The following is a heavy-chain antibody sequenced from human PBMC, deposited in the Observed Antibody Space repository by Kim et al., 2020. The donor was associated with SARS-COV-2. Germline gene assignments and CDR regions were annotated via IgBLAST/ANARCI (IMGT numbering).Heavy chain of an antibody. V-gene: IGHV4-4*08. CDR3: ARFPARKSTA. CDR2: VYSTGDT. CDR1: NDSLTNYY. Sequence: SETLSLTCSVSNDSLTNYYLSWIRQAPGKGLEWIGYVYSTGDTSYHPSFSNRVSIAFNMANRQSSLTLTSVTAEDTAVYYCARFPARKSTAWGREALVSVS. D-gene: IGHD2-21*02. J-gene: IGHJ4*02.